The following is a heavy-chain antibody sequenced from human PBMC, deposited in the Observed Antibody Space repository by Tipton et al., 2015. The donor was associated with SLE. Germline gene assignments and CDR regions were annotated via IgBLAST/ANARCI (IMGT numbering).Heavy chain of an antibody. CDR1: GGSISSHY. J-gene: IGHJ3*02. CDR3: ARDDPTGDAFDI. Sequence: TLSLTCTVSGGSISSHYWSWIRQPPGKGLEWIGYIYYSGSTNYNPSLKSRVTISVDTSKNQFSLKLSSVTAADTAAYYCARDDPTGDAFDIWGQGTMVTVSS. D-gene: IGHD4-17*01. CDR2: IYYSGST. V-gene: IGHV4-59*11.